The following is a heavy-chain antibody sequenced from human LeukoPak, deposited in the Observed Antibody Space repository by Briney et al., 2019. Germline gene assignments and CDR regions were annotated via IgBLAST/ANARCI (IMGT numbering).Heavy chain of an antibody. CDR1: GYTFTDYY. V-gene: IGHV1-2*04. D-gene: IGHD3-22*01. Sequence: ASMKVSCKASGYTFTDYYMHWVRQAPGQGLEWMGWINPNSGDTKYAQKFQGWVTMTRDTSISTAYMELSRLTSDDTAVYYCASDRSYDKGPLGYWGQGTLVTVSS. CDR3: ASDRSYDKGPLGY. J-gene: IGHJ4*02. CDR2: INPNSGDT.